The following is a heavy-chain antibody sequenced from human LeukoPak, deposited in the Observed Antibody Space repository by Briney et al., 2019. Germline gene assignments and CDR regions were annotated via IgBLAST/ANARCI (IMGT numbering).Heavy chain of an antibody. D-gene: IGHD1-20*01. Sequence: GASVKVSCKASGDTFTNYAIIWVRQAPGQGLEWMAYISAYNGKTEYAQKIQGRVTLTTDTSTNTAYMELSSLRSDDTAVYYCAREFWCNDNNCYLSSFDIWGQGTAVTVSS. CDR3: AREFWCNDNNCYLSSFDI. V-gene: IGHV1-18*01. CDR2: ISAYNGKT. CDR1: GDTFTNYA. J-gene: IGHJ3*02.